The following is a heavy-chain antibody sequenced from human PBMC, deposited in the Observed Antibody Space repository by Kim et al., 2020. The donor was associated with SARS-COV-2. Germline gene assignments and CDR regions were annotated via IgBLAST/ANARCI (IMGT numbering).Heavy chain of an antibody. CDR3: AKGGQSMILLFYDS. CDR2: ISSGGGST. V-gene: IGHV3-23*01. D-gene: IGHD3-22*01. J-gene: IGHJ4*02. CDR1: GFTFSDYA. Sequence: GGSLRLSCAVSGFTFSDYAMSWVRQAPGKGLEWVAAISSGGGSTFYADSVKGRFTISRDNSGNSLTLDLNSLRAEDTAVYYCAKGGQSMILLFYDSWGQG.